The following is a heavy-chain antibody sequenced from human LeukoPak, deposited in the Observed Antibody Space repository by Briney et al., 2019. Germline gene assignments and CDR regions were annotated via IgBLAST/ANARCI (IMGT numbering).Heavy chain of an antibody. CDR3: ARRYSSSYDY. J-gene: IGHJ4*02. Sequence: PSETLSLTCTVSGGSIRSYYWRWIRQPPGKGLEWIGYIYYSGSTNYNPSLKSRVTISVDTSKNQFSLKLSSVTAADTALYYCARRYSSSYDYWGQGTPVTVSS. V-gene: IGHV4-59*01. CDR1: GGSIRSYY. CDR2: IYYSGST. D-gene: IGHD6-6*01.